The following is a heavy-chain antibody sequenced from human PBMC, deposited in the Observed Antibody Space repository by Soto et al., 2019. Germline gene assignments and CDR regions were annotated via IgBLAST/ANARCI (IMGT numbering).Heavy chain of an antibody. D-gene: IGHD6-19*01. CDR1: GDSISSGNYY. CDR3: VRHGWDTGWFYFDY. Sequence: QLQLQESGPGLVKPSETLSLTCTVSGDSISSGNYYWGWIRQSPGKGLEWIGSFYYGGSTHSNPSLKSRGTISADTSKNQISLKLTSGTAADTAEYYCVRHGWDTGWFYFDYWGQGTLVIVSS. J-gene: IGHJ4*02. CDR2: FYYGGST. V-gene: IGHV4-39*01.